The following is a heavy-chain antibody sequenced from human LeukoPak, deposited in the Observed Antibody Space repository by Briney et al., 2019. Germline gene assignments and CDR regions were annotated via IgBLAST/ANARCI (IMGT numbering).Heavy chain of an antibody. Sequence: GGSLRLSCAASGFTFSSYEMNWVRQAPGKGLEWISYISSSGSTIYYADSVKGRFTISRDNSKNTLYLQMNSLRAEDTAVYYCARGYDSSGYYYWGQGTLVTVSS. CDR2: ISSSGSTI. CDR1: GFTFSSYE. V-gene: IGHV3-48*03. J-gene: IGHJ4*02. CDR3: ARGYDSSGYYY. D-gene: IGHD3-22*01.